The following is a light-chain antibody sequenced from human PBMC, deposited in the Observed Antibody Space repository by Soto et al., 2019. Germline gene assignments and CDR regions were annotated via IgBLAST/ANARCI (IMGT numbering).Light chain of an antibody. Sequence: QSALTQPPSASASPGQSVTISWTVTRSDVGSYNFVSWYQQHPGKAPKLMIYEVSKRPSGVPHRFSGSKSGNTASLTVSGLQAEDEADYYCSSYAGSNNYVFGPGTKLTVL. CDR3: SSYAGSNNYV. CDR2: EVS. CDR1: RSDVGSYNF. J-gene: IGLJ1*01. V-gene: IGLV2-8*01.